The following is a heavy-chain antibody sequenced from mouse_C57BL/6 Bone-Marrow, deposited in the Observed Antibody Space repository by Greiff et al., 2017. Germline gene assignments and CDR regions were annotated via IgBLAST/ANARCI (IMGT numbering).Heavy chain of an antibody. J-gene: IGHJ3*01. Sequence: QVQLQQPGAELVKPGASVTLSCQASGYTFTSYWMHWVKQRPGPGLEWIGMIHPNSGSTNYNEKFKSKATLTVDKSSSTAYMQRSSLTSEDSAVYYCSWVVFAYWGQGTLVTVSA. CDR3: SWVVFAY. V-gene: IGHV1-64*01. D-gene: IGHD1-1*02. CDR1: GYTFTSYW. CDR2: IHPNSGST.